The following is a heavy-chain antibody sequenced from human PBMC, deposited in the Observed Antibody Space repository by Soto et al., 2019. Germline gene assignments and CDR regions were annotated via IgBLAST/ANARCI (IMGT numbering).Heavy chain of an antibody. CDR2: INHSGSI. V-gene: IGHV4-34*09. J-gene: IGHJ6*02. D-gene: IGHD6-13*01. CDR1: DGYIRGYY. Sequence: PSLTMSLPCGVFDGYIRGYYWRWILQPPGKGLEWIGEINHSGSIYYNPSLKSRVTISVDTSKNQFSLKLSSVTAADTAVYYCARELVAAAGYYYYGMDVWGQGTTVTVSS. CDR3: ARELVAAAGYYYYGMDV.